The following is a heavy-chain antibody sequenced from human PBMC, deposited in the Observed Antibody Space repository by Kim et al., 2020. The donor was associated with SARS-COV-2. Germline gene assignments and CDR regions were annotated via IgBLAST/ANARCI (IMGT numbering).Heavy chain of an antibody. Sequence: SRTSDSINYADSVKGRFTISRDSAKNSLFLQMNSMRDEDTAVYYWARGYGADWGQGTLVTVSS. CDR3: ARGYGAD. V-gene: IGHV3-48*02. D-gene: IGHD5-18*01. CDR2: SRTSDSI. J-gene: IGHJ4*02.